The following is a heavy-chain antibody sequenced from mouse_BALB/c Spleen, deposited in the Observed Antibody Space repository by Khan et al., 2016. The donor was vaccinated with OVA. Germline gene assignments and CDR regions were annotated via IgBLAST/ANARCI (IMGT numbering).Heavy chain of an antibody. V-gene: IGHV3-6*02. CDR1: GYSITSGNY. Sequence: EVQLVESGPGLVKPSQSLSLTCSVTGYSITSGNYWNWIRQFPGNKLEWMGYISYDGSFNYNPSLKNRISITRDTSENKFFLQLNSVTTEDTATYFCARRFYYSYWYFDVWGAGTTVTVSS. D-gene: IGHD1-1*01. CDR2: ISYDGSF. CDR3: ARRFYYSYWYFDV. J-gene: IGHJ1*01.